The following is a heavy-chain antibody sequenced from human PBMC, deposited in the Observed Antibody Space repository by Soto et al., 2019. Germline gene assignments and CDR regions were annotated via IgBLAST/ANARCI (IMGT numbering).Heavy chain of an antibody. CDR2: IYAGDSDT. J-gene: IGHJ6*02. V-gene: IGHV5-51*01. CDR3: ARHTSNYYGMDV. CDR1: GYSFASYS. Sequence: GESLKISCKGSGYSFASYSIGWVRQMPGKGLEWMGIIYAGDSDTRYSPSFQGQVTISVDNSMSTAYLQWSSLKASDTAIHYCARHTSNYYGMDVWGQGTTVTVSS.